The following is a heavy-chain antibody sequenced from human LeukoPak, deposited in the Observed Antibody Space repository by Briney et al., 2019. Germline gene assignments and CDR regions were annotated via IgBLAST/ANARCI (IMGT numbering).Heavy chain of an antibody. J-gene: IGHJ3*02. CDR1: GFTVSSNY. CDR2: IYSGGST. Sequence: GGSLRLSCAASGFTVSSNYMSWVRQAPGEGLEWVSVIYSGGSTYYADSVKGRFTISRHNSKNTLYLQMNSLRAEDTAVYYCARDRYYYDSSGYHHDAFDIWGQGTMVTVSS. D-gene: IGHD3-22*01. CDR3: ARDRYYYDSSGYHHDAFDI. V-gene: IGHV3-53*04.